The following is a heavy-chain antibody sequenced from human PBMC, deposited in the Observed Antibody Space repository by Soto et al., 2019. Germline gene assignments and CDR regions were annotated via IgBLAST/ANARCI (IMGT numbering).Heavy chain of an antibody. J-gene: IGHJ4*02. V-gene: IGHV4-39*01. Sequence: PSETLSLTCTVSGGSISSSSYYWGWIRQPPGKGLEWIGNIYYTGITHYNPSLKSRATISIDTSKNQFSLNLNSVTATGTAVYYCARQARQDTVAGNYWGQGTLLTVSS. CDR3: ARQARQDTVAGNY. CDR1: GGSISSSSYY. CDR2: IYYTGIT. D-gene: IGHD6-19*01.